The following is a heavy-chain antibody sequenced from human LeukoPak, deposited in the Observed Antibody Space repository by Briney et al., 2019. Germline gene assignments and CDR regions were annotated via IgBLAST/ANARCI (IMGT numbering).Heavy chain of an antibody. J-gene: IGHJ4*02. CDR3: ARVGLYYDILTGYHTPDFDY. CDR1: GYTFTGYY. V-gene: IGHV1-2*02. Sequence: GASVKVSCKASGYTFTGYYMHWVRQAPGQGLEWMGWINPNSGGTNYVQKFQGRVTMTRDTSISTAYMELSRLRSDDTAVYYCARVGLYYDILTGYHTPDFDYWGQGTLVTVSS. D-gene: IGHD3-9*01. CDR2: INPNSGGT.